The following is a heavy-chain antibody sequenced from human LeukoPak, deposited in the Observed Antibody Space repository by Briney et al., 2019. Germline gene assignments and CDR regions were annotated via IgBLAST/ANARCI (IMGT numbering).Heavy chain of an antibody. D-gene: IGHD2-2*01. Sequence: GGSLRLSCAASGFTFSSYAMSWVRQAPGKGLEWVSAISGSGGSTYYADSVKGRFTISRDNSKNTLYLQMNSLRAEDTAVYYCAKDGRSLGYCSSTSCYFDYWGQGTLVTVSS. CDR3: AKDGRSLGYCSSTSCYFDY. V-gene: IGHV3-23*01. CDR2: ISGSGGST. CDR1: GFTFSSYA. J-gene: IGHJ4*02.